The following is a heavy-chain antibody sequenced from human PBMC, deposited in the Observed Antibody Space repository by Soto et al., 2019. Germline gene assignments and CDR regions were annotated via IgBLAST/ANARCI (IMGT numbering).Heavy chain of an antibody. V-gene: IGHV4-30-4*01. J-gene: IGHJ4*02. D-gene: IGHD3-16*01. CDR2: IYYSGST. Sequence: GKGLEWIGYIYYSGSTYYNPSLKSRVTISVDTSKNQFSLKLSSVTAADTAVYYCARAVLGASETYYFDYWGQGTLVTVSS. CDR3: ARAVLGASETYYFDY.